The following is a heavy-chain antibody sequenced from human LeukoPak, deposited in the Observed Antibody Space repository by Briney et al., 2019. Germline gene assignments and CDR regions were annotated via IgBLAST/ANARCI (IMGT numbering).Heavy chain of an antibody. D-gene: IGHD3-10*01. CDR2: INPNSGGT. CDR1: GYTFTGYY. CDR3: ARDEDGSGSYSWFDP. Sequence: ASVKVSCKASGYTFTGYYMHWVRQAPGRRLEWRGWINPNSGGTNYAQKFQGRVTMTRDTSISAAYMELSRLRSDDTAVYYCARDEDGSGSYSWFDPWGQGTLVTVSS. J-gene: IGHJ5*02. V-gene: IGHV1-2*02.